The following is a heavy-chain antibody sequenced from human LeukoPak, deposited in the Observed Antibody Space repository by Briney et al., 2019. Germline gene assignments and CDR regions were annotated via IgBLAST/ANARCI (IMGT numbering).Heavy chain of an antibody. CDR3: ARVSGLGMNEYYQH. J-gene: IGHJ1*01. CDR1: ELTFSNSW. CDR2: INNEGTTI. Sequence: GGSLRLSCEASELTFSNSWMHWVRQVPGKGLVWVSRINNEGTTISYADSVKGRFTISRDNAKNTLYLQMNSLRAEDTAVYYCARVSGLGMNEYYQHWGQGTLVTVAS. V-gene: IGHV3-74*01. D-gene: IGHD3-10*01.